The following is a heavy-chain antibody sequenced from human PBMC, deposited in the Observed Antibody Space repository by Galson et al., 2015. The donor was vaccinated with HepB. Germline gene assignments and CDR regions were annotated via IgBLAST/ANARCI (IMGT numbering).Heavy chain of an antibody. V-gene: IGHV3-23*01. CDR3: AADLRTAAS. CDR2: IGGRGVDT. Sequence: SLRLSCAASGFTFGSHAMSWVRQAPGKGLEWVSGIGGRGVDTHYADSVKGRFTISRDNSKNTLYLDMNSLTAEDTAVYYCAADLRTAASWGQGTLVTVSS. CDR1: GFTFGSHA. J-gene: IGHJ5*02. D-gene: IGHD6-13*01.